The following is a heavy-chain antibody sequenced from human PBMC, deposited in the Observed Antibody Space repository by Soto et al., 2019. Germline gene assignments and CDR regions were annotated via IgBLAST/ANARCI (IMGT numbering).Heavy chain of an antibody. CDR2: ISRSGSTI. Sequence: GGSLRISCAASGFTFSSFYLNWVRQAPGKGLEWISYISRSGSTISYADSVKGRFTISRDNAKNSLYLQMNSLRVDDTALYYCARDPGHYWGQGTLVTVS. CDR1: GFTFSSFY. V-gene: IGHV3-48*03. J-gene: IGHJ4*02. CDR3: ARDPGHY.